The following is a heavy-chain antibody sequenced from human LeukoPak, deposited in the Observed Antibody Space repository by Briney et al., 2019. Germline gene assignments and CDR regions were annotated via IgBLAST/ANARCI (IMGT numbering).Heavy chain of an antibody. V-gene: IGHV1-69*13. Sequence: GASVTVSCKSSAGTFSSYAISWVRQAPGQGLEWTGVIIPILGTANYAQKFQRRVTITADESASTAYMELSSLRSEDTAVYYCARGLSGASYSGSYYNVNYYYMDVWGKGTTITVSS. CDR3: ARGLSGASYSGSYYNVNYYYMDV. CDR2: IIPILGTA. J-gene: IGHJ6*03. CDR1: AGTFSSYA. D-gene: IGHD3-10*01.